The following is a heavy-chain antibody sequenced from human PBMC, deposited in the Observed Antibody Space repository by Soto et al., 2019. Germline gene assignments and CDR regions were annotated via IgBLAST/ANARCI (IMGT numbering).Heavy chain of an antibody. CDR1: GFTFRDYA. J-gene: IGHJ4*02. CDR3: ARGGAGQVRSAWTWLDY. V-gene: IGHV3-30-3*01. Sequence: QVQLVESGGGVVQPGRSLRLSCEASGFTFRDYAMHWVRQAPGKGLEWVAAIPSDGSAQHYADSVKGRFSISRDNSKKPLSLPMNRLKPEDAAFYYCARGGAGQVRSAWTWLDYWGQGTLVTVSS. CDR2: IPSDGSAQ. D-gene: IGHD1-1*01.